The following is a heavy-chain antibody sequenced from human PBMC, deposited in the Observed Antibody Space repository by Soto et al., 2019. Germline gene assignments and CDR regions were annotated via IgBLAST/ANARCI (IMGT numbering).Heavy chain of an antibody. J-gene: IGHJ4*02. CDR1: GFTFSNYA. Sequence: EVQLLESGGGLVQPGGSLRLSCAATGFTFSNYAMSWVRQAPGKGLEWVSSTGGSGSSTYYADSVKGRFTISRDNSNNNLYLQMNSLRAEDTAVYYCAKDVVGIAGRRGGFDYWGQGALVTVSS. V-gene: IGHV3-23*01. CDR2: TGGSGSST. D-gene: IGHD6-6*01. CDR3: AKDVVGIAGRRGGFDY.